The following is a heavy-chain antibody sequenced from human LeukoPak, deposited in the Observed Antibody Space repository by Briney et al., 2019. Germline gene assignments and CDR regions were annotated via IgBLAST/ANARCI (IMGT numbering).Heavy chain of an antibody. CDR2: IYYSGST. V-gene: IGHV4-59*01. J-gene: IGHJ6*03. CDR1: GGSISSYY. CDR3: ARGPNYYYMDV. Sequence: PSETLSLTCTVSGGSISSYYWSWIRQPPGKGLEWIGYIYYSGSTNYNPSLKSRVTISVDTSKNQFSLKLSSVTAADTAMYYCARGPNYYYMDVWGKGTTVTVSS.